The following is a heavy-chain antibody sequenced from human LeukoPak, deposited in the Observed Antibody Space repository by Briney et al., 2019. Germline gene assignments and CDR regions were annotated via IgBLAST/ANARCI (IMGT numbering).Heavy chain of an antibody. V-gene: IGHV3-74*01. CDR2: VEHDGSRT. J-gene: IGHJ4*02. Sequence: GGSLRLSCAASGFTFTSYWMHWVRQPPGKGLVWVSRVEHDGSRTAYADSVTGRFTVSRDNARNMVYLQMNSLRAEDTAVYYCATDLGWGQGTLVTVSS. CDR1: GFTFTSYW. D-gene: IGHD4-17*01. CDR3: ATDLG.